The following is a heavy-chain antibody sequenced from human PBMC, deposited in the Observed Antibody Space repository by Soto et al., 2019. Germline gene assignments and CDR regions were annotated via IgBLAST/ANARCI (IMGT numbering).Heavy chain of an antibody. V-gene: IGHV3-23*01. CDR3: AKDLGGGPEGYYYGMDV. J-gene: IGHJ6*02. D-gene: IGHD3-16*01. Sequence: EVQLLESGGGLVQPGGSLRLSCAASGFTFSSYAMSWVRQAPGKGLEWVSAISGSGGSTYYADSVKGRFTISRDNSKNTLYLQMNSLRAEDTAVYYCAKDLGGGPEGYYYGMDVWGQGTTVTVSS. CDR1: GFTFSSYA. CDR2: ISGSGGST.